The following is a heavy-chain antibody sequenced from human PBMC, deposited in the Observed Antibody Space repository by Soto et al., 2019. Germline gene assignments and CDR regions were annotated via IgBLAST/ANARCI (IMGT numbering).Heavy chain of an antibody. CDR1: GGTLSNYV. CDR3: AIEGFSGSYLPN. V-gene: IGHV1-69*01. J-gene: IGHJ4*02. D-gene: IGHD1-26*01. CDR2: IIPLSGTA. Sequence: QVQLVQSGAEVKKPGSSVKVSCKASGGTLSNYVINWLRQDPGQGLEWVGGIIPLSGTAKYAQKFQGRVTSTADESTSTAYMELSSLISEDTAVYYCAIEGFSGSYLPNWGQGILVTVSS.